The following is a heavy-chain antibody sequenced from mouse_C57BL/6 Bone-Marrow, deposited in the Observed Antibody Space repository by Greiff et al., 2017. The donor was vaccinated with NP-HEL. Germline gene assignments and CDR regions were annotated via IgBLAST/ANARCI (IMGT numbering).Heavy chain of an antibody. CDR2: INPSNGGT. Sequence: VQLQQSGTELVKPGASVKLSCKASGYTFTSYWMHWVKQRPGQGLEWIGNINPSNGGTNYNEKFKSKATLTVDKSSSTAYMQLSSLTSEDSAVYYCARWDYYGSSIYYAMDYWGQGTSVTVSS. CDR1: GYTFTSYW. J-gene: IGHJ4*01. V-gene: IGHV1-53*01. D-gene: IGHD1-1*01. CDR3: ARWDYYGSSIYYAMDY.